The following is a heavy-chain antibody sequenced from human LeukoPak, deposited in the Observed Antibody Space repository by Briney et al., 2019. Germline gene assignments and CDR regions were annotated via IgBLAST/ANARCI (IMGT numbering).Heavy chain of an antibody. Sequence: GGSLRLSCAASGFTFSTYPMHWVRQAPGKGLEWVAVISYDATNKYYADSVKGRFTISRDNSKNTLYLQMNSLRADDTAVYYCASKLSVLEWLSSPRFDYWGQGTLVTVSS. D-gene: IGHD3-3*01. CDR2: ISYDATNK. CDR1: GFTFSTYP. V-gene: IGHV3-30-3*01. J-gene: IGHJ4*02. CDR3: ASKLSVLEWLSSPRFDY.